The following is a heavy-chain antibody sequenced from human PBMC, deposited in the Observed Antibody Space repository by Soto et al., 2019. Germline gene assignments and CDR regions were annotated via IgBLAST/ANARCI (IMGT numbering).Heavy chain of an antibody. CDR3: ARATKVSGSSQTRPDF. V-gene: IGHV4-34*01. CDR2: ISQSGNT. Sequence: QVQLHQLGAGLLKPSETLSLACSIYSGSFSGYYWSWIRQPPGKGLECIGEISQSGNTNYSPSLKGRASISIDRSKKQFSLDLASVSAADTAVYYCARATKVSGSSQTRPDFWGQGTLVTVSS. J-gene: IGHJ4*02. CDR1: SGSFSGYY. D-gene: IGHD6-6*01.